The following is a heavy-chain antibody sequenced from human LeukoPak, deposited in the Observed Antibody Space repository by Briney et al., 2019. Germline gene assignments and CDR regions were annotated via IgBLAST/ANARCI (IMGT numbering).Heavy chain of an antibody. D-gene: IGHD2-2*01. J-gene: IGHJ4*02. CDR3: AQRSAATN. CDR1: GFTVSGNY. CDR2: ISSSGSTI. Sequence: PGGSLRLSCAVSGFTVSGNYMNWVRQAPGKGLEWVPYISSSGSTIYYADSVRGRFTISRDNAKNSLYLQMNSLRAEDTAVYYCAQRSAATNWGQGTLVTVSS. V-gene: IGHV3-11*01.